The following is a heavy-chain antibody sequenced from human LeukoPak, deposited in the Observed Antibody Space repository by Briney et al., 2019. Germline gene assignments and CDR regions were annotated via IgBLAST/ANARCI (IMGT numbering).Heavy chain of an antibody. CDR1: GDSVSSNSAA. CDR3: ARDRGPNSLIAAAATELLPNNWFDP. CDR2: TYYRSKWYN. V-gene: IGHV6-1*01. Sequence: SQTLSLTCAISGDSVSSNSAAWNWIRQSPSRGLEWLGRTYYRSKWYNDYAVSVKSRITINPDTSKNQFSLQLNSVTPEDTAVYYCARDRGPNSLIAAAATELLPNNWFDPWGQGTLVTVSS. J-gene: IGHJ5*02. D-gene: IGHD6-13*01.